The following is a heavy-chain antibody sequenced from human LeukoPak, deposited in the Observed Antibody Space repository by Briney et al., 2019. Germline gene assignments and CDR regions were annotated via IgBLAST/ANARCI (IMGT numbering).Heavy chain of an antibody. D-gene: IGHD3-3*01. CDR1: GYSFTPYW. CDR2: IYPRDSDT. CDR3: ARRSGTYDPPDY. Sequence: GESLKISCKASGYSFTPYWIGWVRQMPGKGLEWVGIIYPRDSDTRYSPSFEGQVTISADKSISTVYLHWISLKASDTAMYYCARRSGTYDPPDYWGQGTLVTVSS. J-gene: IGHJ4*02. V-gene: IGHV5-51*01.